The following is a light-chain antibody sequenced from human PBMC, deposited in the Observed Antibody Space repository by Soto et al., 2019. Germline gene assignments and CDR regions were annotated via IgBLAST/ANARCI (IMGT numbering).Light chain of an antibody. Sequence: DIQMTRSPSSLSASVGDRVTITCRASQSISSYLNWYQQKPGKAPKLLIYAASSLQSGVPSRFSGSGSGTDFTLTISSLQPEDFATYYCQQSYSTPWYTFGQGTKREIK. J-gene: IGKJ2*01. CDR3: QQSYSTPWYT. V-gene: IGKV1-39*01. CDR1: QSISSY. CDR2: AAS.